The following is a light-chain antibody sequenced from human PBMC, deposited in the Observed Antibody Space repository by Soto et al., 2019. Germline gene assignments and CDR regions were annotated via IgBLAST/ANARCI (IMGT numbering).Light chain of an antibody. V-gene: IGKV1-39*01. CDR3: QQSYNTPW. CDR1: QSISNY. CDR2: AAS. J-gene: IGKJ5*01. Sequence: DIQMTQSPSSLSASVGDRVTITCRASQSISNYLNWYQQIPGKAPKLLIYAASSFQSGVPPRFSGSGSGTDFTLTISSLQPEDSATYYCQQSYNTPWFDQGTRLEIK.